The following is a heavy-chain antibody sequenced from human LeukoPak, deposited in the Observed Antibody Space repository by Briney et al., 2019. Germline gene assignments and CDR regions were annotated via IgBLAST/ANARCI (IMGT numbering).Heavy chain of an antibody. CDR3: ARDKKSVSSSWYYYGMDA. J-gene: IGHJ6*04. CDR1: GYSISSGYY. Sequence: SETLSLTCAVSGYSISSGYYWGWIRQPPGKGLEWIGSIYHSGSTYYNPSLKSRVTISVDTSKNQFSLKLSSVTAADTAVYYCARDKKSVSSSWYYYGMDAWGKGTTVTVSS. D-gene: IGHD6-13*01. V-gene: IGHV4-38-2*02. CDR2: IYHSGST.